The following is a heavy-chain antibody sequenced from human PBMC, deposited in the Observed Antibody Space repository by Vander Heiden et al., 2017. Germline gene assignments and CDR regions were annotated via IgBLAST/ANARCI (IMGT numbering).Heavy chain of an antibody. CDR2: ISSSSSYI. CDR3: ARGGGVGTYYYYYGMDV. CDR1: GFTFSSSG. Sequence: EVQLVESGGGLVKPGGSLRPSCAASGFTFSSSGMNWVRQAPGKGLEWVSSISSSSSYIYYADSVKGRFTISRDNAKNSLYLQMNSMRAEDTAVYYCARGGGVGTYYYYYGMDVWGQGTTVTVSS. V-gene: IGHV3-21*01. J-gene: IGHJ6*02. D-gene: IGHD1-26*01.